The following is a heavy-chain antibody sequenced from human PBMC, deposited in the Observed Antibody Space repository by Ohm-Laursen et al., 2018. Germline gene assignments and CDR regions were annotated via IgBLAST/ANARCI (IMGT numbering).Heavy chain of an antibody. CDR3: LGWPASWTY. CDR1: GYIFIGYY. J-gene: IGHJ4*02. D-gene: IGHD6-19*01. V-gene: IGHV1-2*02. CDR2: IHPNSGGT. Sequence: GSSVKVSCKASGYIFIGYYIHWVRQAPGQGLEWMGWIHPNSGGTNYEQKFQGRVTMTLDTSTNTAYMELRSLTSDDTAVYYCLGWPASWTYWGQGTLVTVSS.